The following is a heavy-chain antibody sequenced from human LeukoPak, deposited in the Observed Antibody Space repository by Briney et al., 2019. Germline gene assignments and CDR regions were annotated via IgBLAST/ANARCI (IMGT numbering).Heavy chain of an antibody. J-gene: IGHJ4*02. CDR1: GFTVSSSY. V-gene: IGHV3-53*01. CDR3: AREVVSIPSYFES. D-gene: IGHD2-15*01. CDR2: FYRGETT. Sequence: GGSLSLSCAASGFTVSSSYMYWVRQATAQGLEWVSFFYRGETTYYAESVRGRFTISSDISKNTLYLLMNSLIPEDTVVYYCAREVVSIPSYFESWGQGTRVTVSS.